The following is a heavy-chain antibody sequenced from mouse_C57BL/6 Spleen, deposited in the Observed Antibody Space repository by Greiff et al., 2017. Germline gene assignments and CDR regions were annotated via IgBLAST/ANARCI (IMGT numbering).Heavy chain of an antibody. D-gene: IGHD1-1*01. Sequence: EVKLVESGGGLVKPGGSLKLSCAASGFTFSSYAMSWVRQTPEKRLEWVATISDGGSYTYYPDNVKGRFTISRDNAKNNLYLQMSHLKSEDTAMYYCATTVVAEGYFDYWGQGTTLTVSS. V-gene: IGHV5-4*03. CDR1: GFTFSSYA. CDR3: ATTVVAEGYFDY. CDR2: ISDGGSYT. J-gene: IGHJ2*01.